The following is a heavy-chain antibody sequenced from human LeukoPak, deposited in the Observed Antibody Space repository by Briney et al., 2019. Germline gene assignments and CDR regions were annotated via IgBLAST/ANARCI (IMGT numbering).Heavy chain of an antibody. CDR1: GGSISNYY. D-gene: IGHD5-18*01. J-gene: IGHJ4*01. Sequence: PSETLSLTCTVSGGSISNYYWSWIRQPPGKGLEWIGYVSYAGTTGYNPSLRSRVTLSVDTSKNHFSLKLTSVTAADTAVYYCARRGYSYGTGYFFDYWGHGSLVTVSS. CDR3: ARRGYSYGTGYFFDY. V-gene: IGHV4-59*01. CDR2: VSYAGTT.